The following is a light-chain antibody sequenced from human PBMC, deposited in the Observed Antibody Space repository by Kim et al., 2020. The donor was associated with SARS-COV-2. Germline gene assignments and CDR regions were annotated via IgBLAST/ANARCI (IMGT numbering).Light chain of an antibody. CDR1: QIVVSNS. Sequence: TPGQRPPHSCRPIQIVVSNSLTWYQQKPSHAPRLIIYGASSRATGMPDTFSGSGSGTDFTVTIPRLQPEDFAVYYCQQNSSSPATFGQGTKVDIK. CDR2: GAS. CDR3: QQNSSSPAT. V-gene: IGKV3-20*01. J-gene: IGKJ1*01.